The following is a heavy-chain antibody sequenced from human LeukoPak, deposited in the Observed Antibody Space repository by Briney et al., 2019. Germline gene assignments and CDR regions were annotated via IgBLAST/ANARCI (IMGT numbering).Heavy chain of an antibody. CDR3: ARGGYDYYFDY. V-gene: IGHV1-2*02. Sequence: GASVKVSCRASGYTFIGSYMHWLRQAPGQGLEWMGWINPNSGGTSYPQRFQGRVTMTRDTSITTACMELTSLRSDDTAVYYCARGGYDYYFDYWGQGTLVTVSS. CDR1: GYTFIGSY. CDR2: INPNSGGT. J-gene: IGHJ4*02. D-gene: IGHD5-12*01.